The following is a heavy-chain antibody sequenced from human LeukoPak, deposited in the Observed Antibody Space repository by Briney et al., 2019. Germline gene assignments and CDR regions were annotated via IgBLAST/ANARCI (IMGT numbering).Heavy chain of an antibody. D-gene: IGHD5-12*01. J-gene: IGHJ6*04. CDR3: ARDLMGGYSGYDSYGMDV. Sequence: GVSLRLSCSASGFTVSSNYRIWLRQAPGKGLEWVSVIYSGGSTYYADSVNGRFTISRDNYKNTLYLQMNSLRAEDTAVYYCARDLMGGYSGYDSYGMDVWGKGTTVTVSS. V-gene: IGHV3-53*01. CDR2: IYSGGST. CDR1: GFTVSSNY.